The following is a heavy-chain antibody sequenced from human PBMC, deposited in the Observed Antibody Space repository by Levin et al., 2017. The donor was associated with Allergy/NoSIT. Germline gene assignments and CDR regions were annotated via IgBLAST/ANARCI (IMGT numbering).Heavy chain of an antibody. Sequence: GESLKISCAGSGFIFSNYALYWVRQAPGKGLEWVTVISYDGSNKNYADSVKGRFTISRDNSKNILYLQMNSLRDDDTAIYYCARGVLPGGAFEIWGQGTTVTVSS. D-gene: IGHD2-2*01. CDR3: ARGVLPGGAFEI. CDR2: ISYDGSNK. CDR1: GFIFSNYA. V-gene: IGHV3-30*04. J-gene: IGHJ3*02.